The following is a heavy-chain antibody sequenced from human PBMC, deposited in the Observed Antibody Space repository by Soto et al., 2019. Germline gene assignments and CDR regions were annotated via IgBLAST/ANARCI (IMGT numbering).Heavy chain of an antibody. D-gene: IGHD5-12*01. CDR1: GGSISGSTYY. J-gene: IGHJ6*03. V-gene: IGHV4-39*01. Sequence: SETLSLTCTVSGGSISGSTYYWGWIRQPPGKGLEWIGCIHYSGNTYFNQSLKSRVTISVDTSKNKFSLKLTSVTAADTAVYYCARQEWQRSMPLGSYYMDVWGKAPTVTVSS. CDR2: IHYSGNT. CDR3: ARQEWQRSMPLGSYYMDV.